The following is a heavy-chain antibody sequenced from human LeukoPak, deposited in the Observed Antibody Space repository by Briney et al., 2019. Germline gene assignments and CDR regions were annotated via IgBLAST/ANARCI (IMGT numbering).Heavy chain of an antibody. J-gene: IGHJ5*02. CDR2: ISAYNGNT. V-gene: IGHV1-18*01. D-gene: IGHD3-3*01. Sequence: ASVKVSCKASGYTSTSYGISWVRQGPGQGLEWMGWISAYNGNTNYAQKLQGRVTMTTDTSTSTAYMELRSLRSDDTAVYYCARGYDSITGNWFDPWGQGTLVTVPS. CDR3: ARGYDSITGNWFDP. CDR1: GYTSTSYG.